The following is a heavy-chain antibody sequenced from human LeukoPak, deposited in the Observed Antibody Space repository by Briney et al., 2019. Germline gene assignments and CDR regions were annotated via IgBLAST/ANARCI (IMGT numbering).Heavy chain of an antibody. J-gene: IGHJ4*02. D-gene: IGHD6-19*01. CDR2: ISAYNGNT. CDR1: GYTFTSYG. Sequence: ASVKVSXKASGYTFTSYGISWVRQAPGQGLEWMGWISAYNGNTNYVQKLQGRVTMTTDTSTSTAYMELRSLRSDDTAVYYCARAVAGTTLDYWGQGTLVTVSS. CDR3: ARAVAGTTLDY. V-gene: IGHV1-18*01.